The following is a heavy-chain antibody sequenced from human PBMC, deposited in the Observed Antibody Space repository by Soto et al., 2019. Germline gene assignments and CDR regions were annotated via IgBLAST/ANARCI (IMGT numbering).Heavy chain of an antibody. CDR1: GGTFSSYT. Sequence: SVKVSCKASGGTFSSYTISWVRQAPGQGLEWMGRIIPILGIANYAQKFQGRVTITADKSTSTAYMELSSLRSEDTAVYYCSRGTRGHDDAFDIWGQGTMVTVSS. CDR3: SRGTRGHDDAFDI. D-gene: IGHD3-10*01. CDR2: IIPILGIA. J-gene: IGHJ3*02. V-gene: IGHV1-69*02.